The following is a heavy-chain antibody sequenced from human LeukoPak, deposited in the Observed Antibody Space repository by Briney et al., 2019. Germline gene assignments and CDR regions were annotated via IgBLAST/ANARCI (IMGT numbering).Heavy chain of an antibody. CDR3: ARDLDWDSNYYYGMDV. D-gene: IGHD3/OR15-3a*01. CDR2: IWYDGSNK. CDR1: GFTFSSYG. V-gene: IGHV3-33*08. Sequence: SGGSLRLSCAASGFTFSSYGMHWVRQAPGKGLEWVAVIWYDGSNKYYADSVKGRFTISRDNSKNTLYLQMNSLRAEDTAVYYCARDLDWDSNYYYGMDVWGQGTTVTVSS. J-gene: IGHJ6*02.